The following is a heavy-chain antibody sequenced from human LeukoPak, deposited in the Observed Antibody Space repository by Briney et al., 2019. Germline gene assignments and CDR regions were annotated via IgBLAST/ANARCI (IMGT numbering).Heavy chain of an antibody. CDR3: ARHTDGSYSRPFFDR. V-gene: IGHV4-39*01. CDR2: VYYSGST. Sequence: SETLSLTCTVSGGSITSSTYYWGWIRQPPGKGLEYIGSVYYSGSTFYNPSLQSRVTLSVESSKNQFSLKLTSVTAADTAVYFCARHTDGSYSRPFFDRWGQGTLVTVSS. CDR1: GGSITSSTYY. J-gene: IGHJ4*02. D-gene: IGHD1-26*01.